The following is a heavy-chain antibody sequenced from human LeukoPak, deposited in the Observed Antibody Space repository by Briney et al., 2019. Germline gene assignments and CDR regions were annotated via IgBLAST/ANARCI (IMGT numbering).Heavy chain of an antibody. CDR2: ISAYNGNI. CDR3: ARDILWFGENWFDP. Sequence: ASVKVSCKASGYTFTSYGISWVRRAPGQGLEWMGWISAYNGNINYAQKLQGRVTMTTDTSTSTAYMELRSLRSDDTAVYYCARDILWFGENWFDPWGQGTLVTVSS. V-gene: IGHV1-18*01. D-gene: IGHD3-10*01. J-gene: IGHJ5*02. CDR1: GYTFTSYG.